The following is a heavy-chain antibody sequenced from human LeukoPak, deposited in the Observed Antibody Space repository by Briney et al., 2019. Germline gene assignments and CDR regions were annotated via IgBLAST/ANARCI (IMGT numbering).Heavy chain of an antibody. CDR3: TKRSRGYYDY. V-gene: IGHV3-66*02. J-gene: IGHJ4*02. CDR2: VYSGNDGT. Sequence: GGSLRLSCAASGFTVTTDSMSWVRQVPGKGLEWVSVVYSGNDGTNYADAVRGRFTISRDDSKNMVYLQMNYLRHEDAAVYYCTKRSRGYYDYWGQGTLVTVSS. D-gene: IGHD3-10*01. CDR1: GFTVTTDS.